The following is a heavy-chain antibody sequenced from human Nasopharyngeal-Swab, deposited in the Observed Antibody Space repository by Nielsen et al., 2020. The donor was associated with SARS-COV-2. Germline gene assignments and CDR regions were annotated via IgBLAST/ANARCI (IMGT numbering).Heavy chain of an antibody. CDR2: INPNSGGT. J-gene: IGHJ6*02. V-gene: IGHV1-2*05. D-gene: IGHD6-13*01. CDR3: AREVLGIAATGYYGMDV. CDR1: GYTFTGCY. Sequence: ASVKVSCKASGYTFTGCYMHWVRQAPGQGLEWMGRINPNSGGTNYAQKFQGRVTMTRDTSISTAYMELSRLRSDDTVVYYCAREVLGIAATGYYGMDVWGQGTTVTVSS.